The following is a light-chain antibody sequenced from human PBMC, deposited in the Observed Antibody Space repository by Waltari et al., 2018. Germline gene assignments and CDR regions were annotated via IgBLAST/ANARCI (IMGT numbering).Light chain of an antibody. CDR3: SSWDDSLSGRV. CDR2: SND. J-gene: IGLJ1*01. Sequence: QSVLTQAPSASGTPGQRVPISSYGGSSHIGRTPVSLYQQLPGADPKLLIYSNDRRPSGVPDRCSGSKAGTSASLAISGLQSEDEADYYCSSWDDSLSGRVVGPGTRVTVL. CDR1: SSHIGRTP. V-gene: IGLV1-44*01.